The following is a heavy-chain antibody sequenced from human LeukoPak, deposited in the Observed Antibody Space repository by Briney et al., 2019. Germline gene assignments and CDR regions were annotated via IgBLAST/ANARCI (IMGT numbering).Heavy chain of an antibody. Sequence: PGGSLRLSCAASGFTFSNSAMSWVRQAPGKGLEWVSGFTRNDETTSYSDSVKGRFTISRDNYEDTLYLQMNSLTAEDTAVYYCAKVKVVGYSTFDLWGQGTLVTVSS. CDR1: GFTFSNSA. J-gene: IGHJ4*02. V-gene: IGHV3-23*01. D-gene: IGHD3-22*01. CDR3: AKVKVVGYSTFDL. CDR2: FTRNDETT.